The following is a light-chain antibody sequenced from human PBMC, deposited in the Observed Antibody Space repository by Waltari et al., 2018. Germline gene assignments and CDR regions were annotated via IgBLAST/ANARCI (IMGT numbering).Light chain of an antibody. CDR2: DAS. V-gene: IGKV3-11*01. Sequence: EILLTQSPATLSLSPGASATLSCRASQSVNIYLAWYQQKPGQSPRLLIYDASNRATGIPARFSGSGSGTDFTLTISSLEPEDFAVYYCQQRSKWPRTFGQGTKLEIK. CDR3: QQRSKWPRT. CDR1: QSVNIY. J-gene: IGKJ2*01.